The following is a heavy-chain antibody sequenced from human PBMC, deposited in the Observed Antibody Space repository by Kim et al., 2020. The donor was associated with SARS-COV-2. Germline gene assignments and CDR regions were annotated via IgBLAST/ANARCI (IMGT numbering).Heavy chain of an antibody. J-gene: IGHJ6*02. CDR3: ASGGELERRYLYYNYDMGD. V-gene: IGHV3-30*04. CDR2: ISYDGSNK. Sequence: GGSLRLSCAASGFTFSSYAMHWVRQAPGKGLEWVAAISYDGSNKYYADSVKGRFTISRDNSENTLYLQMNSLRAEDTAVYYCASGGELERRYLYYNYDMGDWGQGTTVTVSS. CDR1: GFTFSSYA. D-gene: IGHD1-1*01.